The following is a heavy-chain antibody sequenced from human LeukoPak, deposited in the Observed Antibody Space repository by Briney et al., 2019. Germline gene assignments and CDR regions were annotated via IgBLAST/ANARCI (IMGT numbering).Heavy chain of an antibody. CDR3: ARNSFTMVRGVTPLFDY. CDR1: GFTFSDYY. Sequence: GGSLRLSCAASGFTFSDYYMSWIRQAPGKGLEWVSYISSSGSTIYYADSVKGRFTISRDNAKNSLYLQMNSLRSEDTAVYYCARNSFTMVRGVTPLFDYWGQGTLVTVSS. CDR2: ISSSGSTI. J-gene: IGHJ4*02. V-gene: IGHV3-11*01. D-gene: IGHD3-10*01.